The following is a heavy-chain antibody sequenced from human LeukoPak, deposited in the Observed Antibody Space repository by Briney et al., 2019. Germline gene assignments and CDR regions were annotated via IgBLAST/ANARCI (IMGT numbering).Heavy chain of an antibody. D-gene: IGHD2-2*02. Sequence: GGSLRLSCAASGFTFSGYWMSWVRQAPGKGLEWVANIKQDGSEKYYVDSVKGRFTVSRDNAKNSLYLQMNSLRAEDTAVYYCARPSLHCSSTSCYTRHDAFDIWGQGTMVTVSS. V-gene: IGHV3-7*01. CDR1: GFTFSGYW. J-gene: IGHJ3*02. CDR3: ARPSLHCSSTSCYTRHDAFDI. CDR2: IKQDGSEK.